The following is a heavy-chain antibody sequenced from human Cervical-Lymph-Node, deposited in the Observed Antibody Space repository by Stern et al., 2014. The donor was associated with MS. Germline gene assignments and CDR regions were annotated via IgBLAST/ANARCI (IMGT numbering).Heavy chain of an antibody. Sequence: VQLEESGGGVVQPGRSLRLSCAASGFTFSSYGMHWVRQAPGKGLGWVPIIWYDGSNKYYADSVKGRFTISRDSSKNTLYLQMNSLRAEDTAVYYCAREGGNTAEYFQHWGQGTLVTVSS. V-gene: IGHV3-33*01. CDR2: IWYDGSNK. D-gene: IGHD4-23*01. CDR3: AREGGNTAEYFQH. CDR1: GFTFSSYG. J-gene: IGHJ1*01.